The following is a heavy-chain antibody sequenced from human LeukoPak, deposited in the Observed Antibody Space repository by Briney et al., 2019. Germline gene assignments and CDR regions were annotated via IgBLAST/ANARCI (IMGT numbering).Heavy chain of an antibody. CDR3: ARDLVPRKEDYYYYYGMDV. J-gene: IGHJ6*02. CDR1: GGTFSSYA. V-gene: IGHV1-69*04. CDR2: IIPILGIA. Sequence: ASVKVSCKASGGTFSSYAISWVRQAPGQGLEWMGRIIPILGIANYAQKFQGRVTITADKSTSTAHMELSSLRSEDTAVYYCARDLVPRKEDYYYYYGMDVWGQGTTVTVSS. D-gene: IGHD6-13*01.